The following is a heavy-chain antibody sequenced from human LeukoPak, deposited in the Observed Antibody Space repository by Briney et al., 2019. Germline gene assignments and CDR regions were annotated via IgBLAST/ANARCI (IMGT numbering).Heavy chain of an antibody. Sequence: SETLSLTCTVSGGSISSYYWSWIRQPPGKGLEWIGYIYYSGSTNYNPSLKSRVTISVDTSKNQFSLKLSSVTAADMAVYYCARDDGVAVFDPWGQGTLVTVSS. D-gene: IGHD2-8*01. CDR1: GGSISSYY. CDR2: IYYSGST. J-gene: IGHJ5*02. CDR3: ARDDGVAVFDP. V-gene: IGHV4-59*01.